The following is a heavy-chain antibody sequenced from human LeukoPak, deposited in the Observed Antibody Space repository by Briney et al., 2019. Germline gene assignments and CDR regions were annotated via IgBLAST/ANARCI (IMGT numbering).Heavy chain of an antibody. Sequence: GGSLRLSCAASGFTFDDYAMNWVRQAPGKGLEWVSLISWDGGSTHYADSVKGRFTISRDNSKNSLYLQMNSLRAEDTALYYCARGWSGYSYYYYMDVWGKGTTVTVSS. D-gene: IGHD3-3*01. CDR2: ISWDGGST. CDR3: ARGWSGYSYYYYMDV. CDR1: GFTFDDYA. V-gene: IGHV3-43D*04. J-gene: IGHJ6*03.